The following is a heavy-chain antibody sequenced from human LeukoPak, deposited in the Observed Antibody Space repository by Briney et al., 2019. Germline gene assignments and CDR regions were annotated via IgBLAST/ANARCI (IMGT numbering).Heavy chain of an antibody. V-gene: IGHV3-48*03. J-gene: IGHJ3*02. CDR1: GFTFSSYE. CDR3: ARDGDWFGAFDI. D-gene: IGHD3/OR15-3a*01. CDR2: ISSSGATK. Sequence: GGSLRLSCAAFGFTFSSYEMNWVRQAPGKGLEWISYISSSGATKYYADSVKGRFTFSRDNAKNSLYLQMNSLRAEDTALYYCARDGDWFGAFDIWGQGAMVTVSS.